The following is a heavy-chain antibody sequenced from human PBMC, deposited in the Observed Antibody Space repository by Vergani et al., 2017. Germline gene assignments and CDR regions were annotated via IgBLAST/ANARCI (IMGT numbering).Heavy chain of an antibody. Sequence: EVQLVEYGGGLVKPGGSLRLSCAASGFTFSSYSMNWVRQAPGKGLEWVSSISSSSSYIYYADSVKGRFTISRDNAKTSLYLQMNSLRAEDTAVYYCARRAAAGTGAFDIWGQGTMVTVSS. CDR3: ARRAAAGTGAFDI. V-gene: IGHV3-21*01. D-gene: IGHD6-13*01. CDR1: GFTFSSYS. CDR2: ISSSSSYI. J-gene: IGHJ3*02.